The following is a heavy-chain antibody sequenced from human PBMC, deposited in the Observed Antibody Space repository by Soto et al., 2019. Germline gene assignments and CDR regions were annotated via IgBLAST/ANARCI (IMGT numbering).Heavy chain of an antibody. Sequence: QVQLQESGPGLVKPSGTLSLTCAVSGGSIRSSNWWSWVRQPPGKGLEWIGEIYHSGSTNYNPSLKGRVTISVDKSKNQFALKLSSVAAAETAVYYCARGAMWPPRATVTMVDWGQGALVTVSS. J-gene: IGHJ1*01. CDR1: GGSIRSSNW. CDR3: ARGAMWPPRATVTMVD. CDR2: IYHSGST. D-gene: IGHD4-17*01. V-gene: IGHV4-4*02.